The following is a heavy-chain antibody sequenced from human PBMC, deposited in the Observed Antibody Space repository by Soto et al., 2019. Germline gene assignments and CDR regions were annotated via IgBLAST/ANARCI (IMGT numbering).Heavy chain of an antibody. Sequence: PSETLSLTCAVSGGAISSGKWWSWVRQPPGKGLEWIGEIYQSGSTNYNPSLESRVRMSVDKSRNQFSLKLTSVSAADTAVYYCARDLGGWPDYWGQGT. CDR2: IYQSGST. J-gene: IGHJ4*02. CDR3: ARDLGGWPDY. V-gene: IGHV4-4*02. D-gene: IGHD2-15*01. CDR1: GGAISSGKW.